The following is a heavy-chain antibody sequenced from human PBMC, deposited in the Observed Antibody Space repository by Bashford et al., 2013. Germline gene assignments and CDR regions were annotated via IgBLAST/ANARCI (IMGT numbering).Heavy chain of an antibody. Sequence: VRQPPGKGLEWVSSISNAGSYVYYTDSVKGRFTVSRDNAKNSLYLQMNSLRAEDTAVYYCARALYGDYPYWGQGTLVTVSS. D-gene: IGHD4-17*01. CDR3: ARALYGDYPY. V-gene: IGHV3-21*01. J-gene: IGHJ4*02. CDR2: ISNAGSYV.